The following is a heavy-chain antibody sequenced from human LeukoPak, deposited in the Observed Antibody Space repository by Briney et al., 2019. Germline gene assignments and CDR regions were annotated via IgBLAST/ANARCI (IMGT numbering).Heavy chain of an antibody. V-gene: IGHV4-59*01. CDR1: GGSISSYY. D-gene: IGHD1-26*01. J-gene: IGHJ4*02. CDR3: ARMTSGSYSKDY. CDR2: IYYSGST. Sequence: SETLSLTCTVSGGSISSYYWSWIRQPPGKGLEWIGYIYYSGSTNYNPSLKSRVTISVDTCKNQFSLKLSSVTAADTAVYYCARMTSGSYSKDYWGQGTLVTVSS.